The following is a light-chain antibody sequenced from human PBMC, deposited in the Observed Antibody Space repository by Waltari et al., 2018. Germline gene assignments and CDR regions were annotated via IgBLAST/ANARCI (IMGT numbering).Light chain of an antibody. CDR3: SSYTSSSTVV. V-gene: IGLV2-14*01. J-gene: IGLJ2*01. CDR2: EVS. CDR1: SRDVGGYNY. Sequence: QSALTQPASVSGSPGQSITISCTGTSRDVGGYNYVSWYQQHPGKAPKLMIYEVSNRPSGVPTRFSGSKPGNTASLTISGLQAEDEADYYCSSYTSSSTVVFGGGTKLTVL.